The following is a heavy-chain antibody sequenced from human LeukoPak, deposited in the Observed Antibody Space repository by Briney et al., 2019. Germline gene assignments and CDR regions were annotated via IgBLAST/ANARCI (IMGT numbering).Heavy chain of an antibody. CDR3: ARDAGVVGELFRFDP. CDR1: GFTFSSYS. D-gene: IGHD3-10*01. Sequence: GGSLRLSCAASGFTFSSYSMNWVRQAPGKGLEWVSSISSSSSYIYYADSVKGRFTISRDNAKNSLYLQMNSLRAEDTAVYYCARDAGVVGELFRFDPWGQGTLVTVPS. J-gene: IGHJ5*02. V-gene: IGHV3-21*01. CDR2: ISSSSSYI.